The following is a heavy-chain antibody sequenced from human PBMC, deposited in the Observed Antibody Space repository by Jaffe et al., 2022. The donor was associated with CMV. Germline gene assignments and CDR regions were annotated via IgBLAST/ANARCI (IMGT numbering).Heavy chain of an antibody. CDR3: ARGRSGGFHYYYYYMDV. Sequence: QVQLVESGGGVVQPGRSLRLSCAASGFTFSSYGMHWVRQAPGKGLEWVAVIWYDGSNKYYADSVKGRFTISRDNSKNTLYLQMNSLRAEDTAVYYCARGRSGGFHYYYYYMDVWGKGTTVTVSS. V-gene: IGHV3-33*08. CDR1: GFTFSSYG. J-gene: IGHJ6*03. CDR2: IWYDGSNK. D-gene: IGHD3-10*01.